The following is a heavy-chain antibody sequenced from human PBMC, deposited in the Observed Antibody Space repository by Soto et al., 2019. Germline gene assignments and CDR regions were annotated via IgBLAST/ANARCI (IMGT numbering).Heavy chain of an antibody. CDR3: DIDLLNVVPAAITYYDGMDV. CDR1: GYTFTSYG. Sequence: ASVKVSCKASGYTFTSYGISWVRQAPGQGLEWMGWISAYNGKTNYAQKLQGRVTMTTDTSTSTAYMELRSLRSDDTAVYYYDIDLLNVVPAAITYYDGMDVWGQGTTVTVSS. CDR2: ISAYNGKT. J-gene: IGHJ6*02. D-gene: IGHD2-2*01. V-gene: IGHV1-18*01.